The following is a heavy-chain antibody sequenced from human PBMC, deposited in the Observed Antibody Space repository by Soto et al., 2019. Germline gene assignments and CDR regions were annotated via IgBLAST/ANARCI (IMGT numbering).Heavy chain of an antibody. CDR2: LYSGGST. V-gene: IGHV3-53*02. J-gene: IGHJ3*02. CDR1: GLTVSSNY. D-gene: IGHD3-10*01. CDR3: AIDRPGDEGDGFDI. Sequence: EVQLLETGGGLIQPGGSLRLSCAASGLTVSSNYMNWVRQAPGKGLEWVSVLYSGGSTHYAGSVKGRFIISRDNSKNTLYRQMNSLRVEATAVYYCAIDRPGDEGDGFDIWGHGTMVTVSS.